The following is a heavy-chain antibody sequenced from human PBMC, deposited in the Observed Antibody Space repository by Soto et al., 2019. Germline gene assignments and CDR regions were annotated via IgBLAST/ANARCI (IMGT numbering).Heavy chain of an antibody. CDR2: ICYDVSNK. J-gene: IGHJ6*02. CDR3: ARDQDCSSTNCNDDYSNYAYYYYYGMDV. V-gene: IGHV3-33*01. D-gene: IGHD2-2*01. CDR1: GFTFSSYG. Sequence: PWRSLRLSCAASGFTFSSYGMHWVRQAPGKGLEWVAVICYDVSNKYYADSVKGRFTISRDNSKNTLYLQMNSLRAEDTAVYYCARDQDCSSTNCNDDYSNYAYYYYYGMDVWGQGTTVTVSS.